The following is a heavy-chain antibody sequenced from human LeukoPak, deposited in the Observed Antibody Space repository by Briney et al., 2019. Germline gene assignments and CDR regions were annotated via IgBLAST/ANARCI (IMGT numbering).Heavy chain of an antibody. V-gene: IGHV4-59*01. J-gene: IGHJ5*02. Sequence: SESLSLTCTVSGGSISGYYWSWIRQPPGKGLEWIGYIYYSGSTNYNPSLKSRVTISVDTSKNQFSLKLSSVTAADTAVYYCARGGGMVRGVIIPSWFDPWGQGTLVTVSS. CDR1: GGSISGYY. CDR2: IYYSGST. CDR3: ARGGGMVRGVIIPSWFDP. D-gene: IGHD3-10*01.